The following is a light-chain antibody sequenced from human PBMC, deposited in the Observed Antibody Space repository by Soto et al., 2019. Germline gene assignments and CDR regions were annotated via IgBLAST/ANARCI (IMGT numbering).Light chain of an antibody. CDR3: QQYGILWT. V-gene: IGKV3-20*01. J-gene: IGKJ1*01. Sequence: EIVLTQSPCTLSLSPGERATLSCRASQSVSSSYLAWYQHKLGQAPRLLIYGASSRATGTPDRFSGSGSGTDFTLTISRLEPEDFAVYYCQQYGILWTFGQGTKVDIK. CDR1: QSVSSSY. CDR2: GAS.